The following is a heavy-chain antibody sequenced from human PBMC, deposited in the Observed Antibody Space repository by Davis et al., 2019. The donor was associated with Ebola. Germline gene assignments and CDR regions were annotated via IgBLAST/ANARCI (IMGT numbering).Heavy chain of an antibody. V-gene: IGHV3-23*01. CDR1: GFTFSSYA. J-gene: IGHJ6*02. Sequence: GESLKISCAASGFTFSSYAMNWVRQAPRKGPEWVSDISGPGTAKYYIDSVKGRFTISRDNSKNTLYLQMNSLRAEDTAVYYCARDPSWGRDVWGQGTTVTVSS. CDR2: ISGPGTAK. CDR3: ARDPSWGRDV.